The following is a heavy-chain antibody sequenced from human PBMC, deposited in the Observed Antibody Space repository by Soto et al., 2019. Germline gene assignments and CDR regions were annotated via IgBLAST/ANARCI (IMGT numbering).Heavy chain of an antibody. V-gene: IGHV1-8*01. CDR3: ARGITIFGVVDP. J-gene: IGHJ5*02. D-gene: IGHD3-3*01. CDR1: GYTFTSYD. Sequence: GASGKVSCKASGYTFTSYDINWVRQATGQGLEWMGWMNPNSGNTAYAQKFQGRVTMTRNTSISTAYMELSSLRSEDTAVYYCARGITIFGVVDPGGQGTLVTVSS. CDR2: MNPNSGNT.